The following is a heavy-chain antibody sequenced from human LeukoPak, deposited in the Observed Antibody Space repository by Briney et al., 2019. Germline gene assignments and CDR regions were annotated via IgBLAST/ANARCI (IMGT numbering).Heavy chain of an antibody. Sequence: PGGSLRLSCAASGFTFSSYGMHWVRQAPGKGLEWVAVLSYDGRNKYYADSVKGRFTISRDNSKNMLYVQMNSLRTEDTAVYYCATDRTKGVWGQGTLVTVSS. J-gene: IGHJ4*02. V-gene: IGHV3-30*03. CDR1: GFTFSSYG. D-gene: IGHD2-8*01. CDR3: ATDRTKGV. CDR2: LSYDGRNK.